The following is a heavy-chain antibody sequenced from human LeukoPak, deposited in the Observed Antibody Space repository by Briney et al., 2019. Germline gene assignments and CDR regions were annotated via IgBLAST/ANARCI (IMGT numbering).Heavy chain of an antibody. D-gene: IGHD5-24*01. CDR3: ARSFAYEMATTYFDY. J-gene: IGHJ4*02. Sequence: SETLSLTCTVSGGSISSYYWSWIRQPAGKGLEWIGRIYTSGSTNYNPSLKSRVTISVDTSKNQFSLKLSSVTAADTAVYYCARSFAYEMATTYFDYWGQGTLVTVSS. CDR2: IYTSGST. CDR1: GGSISSYY. V-gene: IGHV4-4*07.